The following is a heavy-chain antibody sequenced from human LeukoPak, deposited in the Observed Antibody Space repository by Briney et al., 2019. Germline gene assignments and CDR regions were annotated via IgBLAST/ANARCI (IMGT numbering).Heavy chain of an antibody. Sequence: GASVKVSCKASGGTFSNYGISWVRQAPGQGLEWTGGMIPIFGTANYAQKFQGRVTITADESTSTVYMDLSSLRSEDTALYYCARDRTSGGVVAAAYAFDIWGQGTMVTVSS. CDR2: MIPIFGTA. D-gene: IGHD2-2*01. CDR3: ARDRTSGGVVAAAYAFDI. J-gene: IGHJ3*02. CDR1: GGTFSNYG. V-gene: IGHV1-69*13.